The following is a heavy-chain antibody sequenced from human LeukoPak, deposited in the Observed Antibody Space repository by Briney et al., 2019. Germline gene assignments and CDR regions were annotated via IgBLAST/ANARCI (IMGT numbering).Heavy chain of an antibody. J-gene: IGHJ4*02. CDR2: INHSGST. CDR3: ARGRVATL. Sequence: SETLSLPCAVYGGSFSGYYWSWIRPPPGKGLEWIGEINHSGSTNYNPSLKSRVTISVDTSKNQFSLKLSSVTAGDTAVYYCARGRVATLWGQGTLVTVSS. V-gene: IGHV4-34*01. CDR1: GGSFSGYY.